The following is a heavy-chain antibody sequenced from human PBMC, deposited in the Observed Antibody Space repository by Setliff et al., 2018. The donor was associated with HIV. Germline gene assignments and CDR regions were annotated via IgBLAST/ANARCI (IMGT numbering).Heavy chain of an antibody. J-gene: IGHJ4*02. V-gene: IGHV4-59*08. CDR3: AGHSPSDY. CDR2: IYNSAST. Sequence: SETLSLICTVSGDSISTDYWTWIRQPPGKGLEWIGYIYNSASTSYNPSLKSRVTISVDTSKNQFSLKLSSVTAADTAVYYCAGHSPSDYWGQGTLVTVSS. CDR1: GDSISTDY.